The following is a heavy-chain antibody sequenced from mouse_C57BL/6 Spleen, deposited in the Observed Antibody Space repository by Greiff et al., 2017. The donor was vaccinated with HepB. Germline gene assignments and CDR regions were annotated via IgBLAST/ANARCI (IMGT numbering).Heavy chain of an antibody. Sequence: QVQLKESGAELAKPGASVKLSCKASGYTFTSYWMHWVKQRPGQGPEWIGYINPSSGYTKYNQKFKDKATLTADKSSSTAYMQLSSLTYEDSAVYYCARELSGYAMDYWGQGTSVTVSS. V-gene: IGHV1-7*01. CDR1: GYTFTSYW. J-gene: IGHJ4*01. CDR2: INPSSGYT. CDR3: ARELSGYAMDY. D-gene: IGHD1-1*02.